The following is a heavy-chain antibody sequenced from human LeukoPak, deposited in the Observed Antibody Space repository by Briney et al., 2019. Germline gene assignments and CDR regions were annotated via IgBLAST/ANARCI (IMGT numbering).Heavy chain of an antibody. CDR3: ARGNAYAFDI. D-gene: IGHD1-1*01. CDR2: IHSDGSST. J-gene: IGHJ3*02. CDR1: GFTFSNYW. V-gene: IGHV3-74*01. Sequence: GGSLRLSCAASGFTFSNYWMHWVRQAPGKGLVWVSRIHSDGSSTTSADSVKGRFTISRDNAENTLYLQMNSLRAEDTAVYFCARGNAYAFDIWGQGTMVTVSS.